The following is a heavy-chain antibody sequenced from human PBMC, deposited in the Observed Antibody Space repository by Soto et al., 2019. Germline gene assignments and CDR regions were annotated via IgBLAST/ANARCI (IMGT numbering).Heavy chain of an antibody. V-gene: IGHV4-34*10. CDR1: GGSFTRYT. D-gene: IGHD3-22*01. CDR3: ARDDSSAYYYRYFDY. CDR2: INHSGTT. Sequence: SETLSHTCPVYGGSFTRYTSIWIRQPPGKGLEWIGEINHSGTTNHNPSLKSRVTMTTDTSTSTAYMELRSLRSDDTAVYCCARDDSSAYYYRYFDYWGQGTLVTVSS. J-gene: IGHJ4*02.